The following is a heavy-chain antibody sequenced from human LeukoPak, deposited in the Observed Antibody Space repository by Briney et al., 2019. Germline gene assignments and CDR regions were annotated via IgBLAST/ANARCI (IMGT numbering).Heavy chain of an antibody. CDR2: IKQDGSEK. Sequence: GSLRLSCAASGFSFSSYWMSWVRQAPGKGLEWVANIKQDGSEKYYVASVKGRFTVSRDNAKNSLYLQMNSLRAEDTAVYYCARDIYYYDSSGYYFPGGSDYWGQGTLVTVSS. CDR3: ARDIYYYDSSGYYFPGGSDY. V-gene: IGHV3-7*01. J-gene: IGHJ4*02. D-gene: IGHD3-22*01. CDR1: GFSFSSYW.